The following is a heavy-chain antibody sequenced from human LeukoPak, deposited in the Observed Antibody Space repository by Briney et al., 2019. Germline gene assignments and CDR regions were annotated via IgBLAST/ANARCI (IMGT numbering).Heavy chain of an antibody. CDR2: IIPIFGTA. V-gene: IGHV1-69*05. CDR1: GSTFSSYA. J-gene: IGHJ6*03. Sequence: GSSVKVSCKASGSTFSSYAISWVRQAPGQGLEWMGGIIPIFGTANYAQKLQGRVTITTDESTSTAYMELSSLRSEDTAVYYCASSRMNYDFWTGGYYYMDVWGKGTTVTVSS. D-gene: IGHD3-3*01. CDR3: ASSRMNYDFWTGGYYYMDV.